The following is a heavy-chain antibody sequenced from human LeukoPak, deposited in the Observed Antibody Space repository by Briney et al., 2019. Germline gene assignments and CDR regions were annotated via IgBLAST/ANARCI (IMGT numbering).Heavy chain of an antibody. CDR2: IYSGGAT. D-gene: IGHD3-9*01. V-gene: IGHV3-66*04. Sequence: GGSLRLSCAASGITVNTNYISWVRQAPGKGLEWVSIIYSGGATFYADSVKGRFTISRENSKNTLWLQMNSLRAEDTAVYYCARLHYDVLTGPFDYWGQGTLVTVSS. CDR1: GITVNTNY. CDR3: ARLHYDVLTGPFDY. J-gene: IGHJ4*02.